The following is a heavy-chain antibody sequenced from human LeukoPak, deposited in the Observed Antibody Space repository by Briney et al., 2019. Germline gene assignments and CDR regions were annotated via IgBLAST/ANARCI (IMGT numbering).Heavy chain of an antibody. CDR1: GGTFSSYA. CDR2: TIPILGIA. J-gene: IGHJ4*02. V-gene: IGHV1-69*04. CDR3: ATPPLGAAAGTRSFDY. D-gene: IGHD6-13*01. Sequence: ASVKVSCKASGGTFSSYAISWVRQAPGQGLEWMGRTIPILGIANYAQKFQGRVTITADKSTSTAYMELSSLRSEDTAVYYCATPPLGAAAGTRSFDYWGQGTLVTVSS.